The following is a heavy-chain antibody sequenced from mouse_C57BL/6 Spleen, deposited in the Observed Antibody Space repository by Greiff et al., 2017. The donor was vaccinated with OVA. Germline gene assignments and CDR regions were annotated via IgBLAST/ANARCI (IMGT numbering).Heavy chain of an antibody. D-gene: IGHD2-5*01. CDR3: ARGNYSNLYFDY. V-gene: IGHV1-64*01. CDR1: GYTFTSYW. J-gene: IGHJ2*01. CDR2: IHPNSGST. Sequence: VKLQQPGAELVKPGASVKLSCKASGYTFTSYWMHWVKQRPGQGLEWIGMIHPNSGSTNYNEKFKSKATLTVDKSSSTAYMQLSSLTSEDSAVYYCARGNYSNLYFDYWGQGTTLTVSS.